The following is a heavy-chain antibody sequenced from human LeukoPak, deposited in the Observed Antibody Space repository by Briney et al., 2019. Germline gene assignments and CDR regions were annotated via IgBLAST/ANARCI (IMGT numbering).Heavy chain of an antibody. CDR1: GFTFSGLV. Sequence: PGGSLRLSGAASGFTFSGLVISWVRQAPGKGRQGVADISGSGGSTFYADSVKGRFSVSRDNSKNMVYLQLDSLRAEDTAVYYCAKNHERGRYAGFDFWAEGALVAVSS. CDR3: AKNHERGRYAGFDF. J-gene: IGHJ3*01. D-gene: IGHD3-16*01. V-gene: IGHV3-23*01. CDR2: ISGSGGST.